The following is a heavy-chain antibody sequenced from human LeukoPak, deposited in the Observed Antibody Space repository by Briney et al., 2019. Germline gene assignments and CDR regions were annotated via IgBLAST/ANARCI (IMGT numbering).Heavy chain of an antibody. Sequence: PSETLSLTCAVYGGSFSGYYWSWIRQPPGKGLEWIGEVNHSGRTNYNPSLKSRVTISVDTSKNQFSLKLSSVTAADTAVYYCARGGYYGSGSFYAPQRYGMDVWGQGTTVTVSS. J-gene: IGHJ6*02. D-gene: IGHD3-10*01. CDR2: VNHSGRT. CDR3: ARGGYYGSGSFYAPQRYGMDV. V-gene: IGHV4-34*01. CDR1: GGSFSGYY.